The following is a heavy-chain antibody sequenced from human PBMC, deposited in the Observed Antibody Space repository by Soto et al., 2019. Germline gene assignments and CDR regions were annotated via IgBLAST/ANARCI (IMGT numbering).Heavy chain of an antibody. D-gene: IGHD7-27*01. V-gene: IGHV3-74*01. J-gene: IGHJ4*02. CDR3: ASSLLTPFDY. CDR2: INGDGSST. CDR1: GFTFNTYW. Sequence: EVQLVESGGGLVQPGGSLRLSCAASGFTFNTYWMHWVRQAPGKGLVWVSRINGDGSSTFYADSVKGRFTISRDNAKNTLYLQMNSLRAEDTAVYYCASSLLTPFDYWGQGTLVTVSS.